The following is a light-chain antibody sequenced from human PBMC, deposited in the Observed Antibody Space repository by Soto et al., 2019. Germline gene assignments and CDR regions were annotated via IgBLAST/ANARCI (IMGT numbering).Light chain of an antibody. CDR2: EGS. CDR3: CSYAGSSTFV. V-gene: IGLV2-23*01. J-gene: IGLJ1*01. CDR1: SSDLGSYNL. Sequence: QSALTQPASVSGPPGQSITLSCTGTSSDLGSYNLVSWYQQHPGKAPKLMIYEGSKRPSGVSYRFSGSKSGNTASLTISGLQTEDEADYYCCSYAGSSTFVFGTGTKVTVL.